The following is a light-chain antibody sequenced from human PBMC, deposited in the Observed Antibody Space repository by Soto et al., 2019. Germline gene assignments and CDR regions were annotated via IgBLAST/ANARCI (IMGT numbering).Light chain of an antibody. Sequence: QSVLTQPPSVSGAPGQRVTISCTGSSSNIGAGYDVHWYQQLPGRAPKLLIYGNSNRPSGVPDRFSGSESGTSASLAITGLQAEDEADYYCQSYDSSLSTYVFGTGTNVTVL. V-gene: IGLV1-40*01. CDR1: SSNIGAGYD. CDR2: GNS. J-gene: IGLJ1*01. CDR3: QSYDSSLSTYV.